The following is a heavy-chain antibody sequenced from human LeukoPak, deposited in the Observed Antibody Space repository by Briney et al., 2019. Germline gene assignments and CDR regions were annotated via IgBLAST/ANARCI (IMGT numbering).Heavy chain of an antibody. CDR2: ITGSGGT. V-gene: IGHV3-23*01. Sequence: GGSLRLSCAASGFTFSTYAMNWVRLSPGKGLEWVSSITGSGGTYHAVSVKGRFTISRDNSRNTLFLQMNSLRAEDTAVYYCAKSGVDGDFDFWGQGSLVTVSS. D-gene: IGHD4-17*01. CDR3: AKSGVDGDFDF. J-gene: IGHJ4*02. CDR1: GFTFSTYA.